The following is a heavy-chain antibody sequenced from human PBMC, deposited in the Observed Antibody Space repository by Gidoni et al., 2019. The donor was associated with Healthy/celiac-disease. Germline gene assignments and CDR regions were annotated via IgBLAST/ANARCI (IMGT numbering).Heavy chain of an antibody. V-gene: IGHV4-59*01. CDR1: VGSISSYY. CDR3: ARLARLDYYYGMDV. D-gene: IGHD6-6*01. J-gene: IGHJ6*02. Sequence: QVQLQESGQGLVKPSETLSLTCTVSVGSISSYYWSWIRQPPGKGLEWIGYIYYSGSTNYNPSLKSRVTISVDTPKNQFSLKLSSVTAADTAVYYCARLARLDYYYGMDVWGQGTTVTVSS. CDR2: IYYSGST.